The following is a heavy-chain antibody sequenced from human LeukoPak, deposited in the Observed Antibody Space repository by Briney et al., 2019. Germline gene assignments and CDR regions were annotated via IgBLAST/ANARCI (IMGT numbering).Heavy chain of an antibody. D-gene: IGHD6-19*01. CDR1: GFTFSTYV. Sequence: GGSLRLSCAASGFTFSTYVVNWVRQAPGKGLEWVSTITGSGGSTYYADSVKGRFTISRDNAKNSLYLQMNSLRAEDTALYYCANSVAGSWGQGTMVTVSS. CDR2: ITGSGGST. V-gene: IGHV3-23*01. CDR3: ANSVAGS. J-gene: IGHJ3*01.